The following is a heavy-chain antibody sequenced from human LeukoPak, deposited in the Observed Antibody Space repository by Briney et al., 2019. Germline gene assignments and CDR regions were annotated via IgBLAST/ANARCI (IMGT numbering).Heavy chain of an antibody. J-gene: IGHJ4*02. V-gene: IGHV4-34*01. CDR3: ARSLSYGDYYFDY. Sequence: PSETLSLTCAVYGGSFSDYYWSWIRQPPGKGLEWIGEINHSGSTNYNPSLKSRVTISVDTSKNQFSLKLSSVTAADTAVYYCARSLSYGDYYFDYWGQGTLVAVSS. D-gene: IGHD4-17*01. CDR2: INHSGST. CDR1: GGSFSDYY.